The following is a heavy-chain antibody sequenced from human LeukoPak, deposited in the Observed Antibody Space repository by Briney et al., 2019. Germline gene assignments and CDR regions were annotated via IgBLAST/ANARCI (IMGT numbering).Heavy chain of an antibody. V-gene: IGHV4-59*08. Sequence: SQTLSLTCTVSGGSISSYYWSWIRQPPGKGLEWIGYIYYSGSTNYNPSLKSRVTISVDTSKNQFSLKLSSVTAADTAVYYCARHLRGSGSYYRYYYYYYGMDVWGQGTTVTVSS. D-gene: IGHD3-10*01. CDR2: IYYSGST. CDR1: GGSISSYY. J-gene: IGHJ6*02. CDR3: ARHLRGSGSYYRYYYYYYGMDV.